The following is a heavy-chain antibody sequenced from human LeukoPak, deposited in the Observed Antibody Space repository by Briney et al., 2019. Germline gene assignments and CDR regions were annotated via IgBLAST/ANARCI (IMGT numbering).Heavy chain of an antibody. CDR2: ISGSGDNT. V-gene: IGHV3-23*01. Sequence: GGSLRLSCAASGFTFSSYAMSWVRQAPGKGLEWVSGISGSGDNTYYADSVKGRFTLSRDNSKNTLYVQVNSLGTEDTAAYYCAKGSYYDSSGSFYFDYWGQGTLVTVSS. D-gene: IGHD3-22*01. CDR1: GFTFSSYA. J-gene: IGHJ4*02. CDR3: AKGSYYDSSGSFYFDY.